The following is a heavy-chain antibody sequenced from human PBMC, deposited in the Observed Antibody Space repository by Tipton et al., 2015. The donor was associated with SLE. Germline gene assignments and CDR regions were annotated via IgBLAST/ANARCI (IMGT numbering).Heavy chain of an antibody. D-gene: IGHD3-3*01. CDR1: GLTFSTYS. Sequence: SLRLSCAASGLTFSTYSMNWVRQAPGKGLEWVSSISDRSSYIYYADSVKGRFTISRDNAKNSLYLQMNSLRAEDTAMYYCARDGVKGVVPIFDFWGQGTLVTVSS. J-gene: IGHJ4*02. CDR3: ARDGVKGVVPIFDF. V-gene: IGHV3-21*01. CDR2: ISDRSSYI.